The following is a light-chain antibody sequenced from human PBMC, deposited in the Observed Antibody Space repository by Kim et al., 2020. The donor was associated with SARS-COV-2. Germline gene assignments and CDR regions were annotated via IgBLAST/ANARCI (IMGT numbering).Light chain of an antibody. J-gene: IGKJ4*01. CDR3: KQANSVPLT. Sequence: DIQMTQSPSSVSASVGDRVPITCRASQGINSWLAWYQQKPGKAPKLLIYAASSLQSGVPSRFSGSGSGTDFSLTIGSLQPEDFATYHCKQANSVPLTFGGRTKVDIK. CDR1: QGINSW. V-gene: IGKV1-12*01. CDR2: AAS.